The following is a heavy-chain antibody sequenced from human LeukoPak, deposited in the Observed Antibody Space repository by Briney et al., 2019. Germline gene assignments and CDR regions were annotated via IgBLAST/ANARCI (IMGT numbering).Heavy chain of an antibody. CDR2: ISWNSGNI. J-gene: IGHJ4*02. Sequence: AGGSLRLSCAASGFTFDDYAMHWVRQAPGKGLEWVSGISWNSGNIGYADSVKGRFTISRDNAKNSLYLQMNSLRAEDTALYYCAISSSWYGYYFDYWGQGTLVTVSS. CDR3: AISSSWYGYYFDY. CDR1: GFTFDDYA. D-gene: IGHD6-13*01. V-gene: IGHV3-9*01.